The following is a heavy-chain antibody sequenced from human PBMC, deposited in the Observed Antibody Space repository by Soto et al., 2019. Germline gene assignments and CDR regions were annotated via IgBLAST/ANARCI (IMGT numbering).Heavy chain of an antibody. Sequence: EVQLLESGGNLVQPGGSLRLSCVASGFTFSNYAMNWVRQAPGKGLEWVSVISGSGGNTDYADSVKGRFTISRDNSKNTLYLQMNSLRAEDTAVYYCASGYCGSASCLRMDVWGQGTTVTVSS. V-gene: IGHV3-23*01. CDR2: ISGSGGNT. D-gene: IGHD2-2*03. CDR1: GFTFSNYA. CDR3: ASGYCGSASCLRMDV. J-gene: IGHJ6*02.